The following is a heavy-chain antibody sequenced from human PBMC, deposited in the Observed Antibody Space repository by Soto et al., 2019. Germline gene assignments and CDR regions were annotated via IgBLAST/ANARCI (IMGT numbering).Heavy chain of an antibody. Sequence: QTLSLTCTVSGGSISSGGYYWSWIRQHPGKGLEWIGYIYYSGSTYYNPSLKSRVTISVDTSKNQFSLKLSSVTAADTAVYYCARVRASTTYDSSGYIDYWGQGTLVTVSS. J-gene: IGHJ4*02. V-gene: IGHV4-31*03. CDR1: GGSISSGGYY. CDR3: ARVRASTTYDSSGYIDY. CDR2: IYYSGST. D-gene: IGHD3-22*01.